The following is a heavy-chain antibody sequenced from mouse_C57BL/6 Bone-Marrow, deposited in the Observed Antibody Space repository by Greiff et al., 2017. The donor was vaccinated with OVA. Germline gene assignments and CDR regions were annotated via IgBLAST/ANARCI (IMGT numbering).Heavy chain of an antibody. CDR1: GLPLMLYS. J-gene: IGHJ2*01. V-gene: IGHV5-4*03. D-gene: IGHD4-1*01. CDR2: ISDGGSYT. Sequence: EVMLVESGGGLVKPGGCMKLSCAASGLPLMLYSMSWVRQTPEKRLEWVATISDGGSYTYYPDNVKGRFTISRDNAKNNLYLQMSHLKSEDTAMYYCARGRNWESYWGQGTTLTVSS. CDR3: ARGRNWESY.